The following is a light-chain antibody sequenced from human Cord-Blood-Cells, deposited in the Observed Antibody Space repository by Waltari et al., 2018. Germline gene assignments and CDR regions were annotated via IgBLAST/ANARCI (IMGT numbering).Light chain of an antibody. CDR2: DVN. CDR3: SSYTSSSSDV. J-gene: IGLJ1*01. V-gene: IGLV2-14*01. Sequence: QSALTQPASVSGSPGQSITISCTGPSSDVGGYNYVSWYQQHPGKAPKLMIYDVNNRPSGVSNRFSGSKSGNTASLTISGLQAEDEADYYCSSYTSSSSDVFGTGTKVTVL. CDR1: SSDVGGYNY.